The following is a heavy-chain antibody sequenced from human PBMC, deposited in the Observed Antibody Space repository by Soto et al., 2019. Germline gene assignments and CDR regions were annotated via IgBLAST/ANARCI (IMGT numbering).Heavy chain of an antibody. D-gene: IGHD5-12*01. Sequence: GGSLRLSCAASGFTFNNFAMHWIRQAPGKGLEWVAFISYDGTYKYYADSVRGRFTVYRDNSRSTLFLQMNSLKFEDTAVYVCANEVDVAFSSLQYGMDVWGQGTTVTVSS. CDR3: ANEVDVAFSSLQYGMDV. V-gene: IGHV3-30*14. CDR1: GFTFNNFA. J-gene: IGHJ6*02. CDR2: ISYDGTYK.